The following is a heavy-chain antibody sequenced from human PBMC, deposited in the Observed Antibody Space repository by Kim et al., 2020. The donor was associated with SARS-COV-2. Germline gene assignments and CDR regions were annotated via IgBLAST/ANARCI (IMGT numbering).Heavy chain of an antibody. Sequence: GGSLRLSCAASGFTFSSYAMHWVRQAPGKGLEWVAVISYDGSNKYYADSVKGRFTISRDNSKNTLYLQMNSLRAEDTAVYYCARDHAANFAFDIWGQGT. V-gene: IGHV3-30-3*01. CDR3: ARDHAANFAFDI. J-gene: IGHJ3*02. CDR2: ISYDGSNK. D-gene: IGHD5-18*01. CDR1: GFTFSSYA.